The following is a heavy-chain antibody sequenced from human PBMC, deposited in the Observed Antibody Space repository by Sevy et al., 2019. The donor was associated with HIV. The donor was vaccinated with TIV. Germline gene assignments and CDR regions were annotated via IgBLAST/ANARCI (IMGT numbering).Heavy chain of an antibody. J-gene: IGHJ4*02. D-gene: IGHD6-13*01. CDR3: ARRDSTTGGFDY. CDR2: IYSGGST. V-gene: IGHV3-53*01. CDR1: WFTVSSNY. Sequence: GGSLRLSCAASWFTVSSNYMSWVRQAPGKGLGWVSVIYSGGSTYYADSVKGRFTISRDNSKNTLYLQMNSLRAEDTAVYYCARRDSTTGGFDYWGQGTLVTVSS.